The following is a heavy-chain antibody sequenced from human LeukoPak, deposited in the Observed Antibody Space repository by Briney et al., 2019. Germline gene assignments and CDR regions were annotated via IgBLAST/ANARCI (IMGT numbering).Heavy chain of an antibody. CDR1: GGSISSYY. CDR3: ARGKFYCSGGSCYRNAFDI. CDR2: IYNSGST. V-gene: IGHV4-59*01. D-gene: IGHD2-15*01. Sequence: SETLSLTCTVSGGSISSYYWSWIRQPPGKGLEWIGYIYNSGSTNYNPSLKSRVTISVDTSKNQFSLKLSSVTAADTAVYYCARGKFYCSGGSCYRNAFDIWGQGTMVTVSS. J-gene: IGHJ3*02.